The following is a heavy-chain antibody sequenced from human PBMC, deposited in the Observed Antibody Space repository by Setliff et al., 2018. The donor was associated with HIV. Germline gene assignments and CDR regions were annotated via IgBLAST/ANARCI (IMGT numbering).Heavy chain of an antibody. CDR2: IYTTGST. CDR1: GGSFSSGFHY. Sequence: SETLSLTCSVSGGSFSSGFHYWNWIRQPAGKGLEWIGNIYTTGSTNYNPSFTGRVTISLDKSKNQLSLKLGSVTAADTAVYYCARAYFGSGIYYWGQGTLVTVSS. CDR3: ARAYFGSGIYY. J-gene: IGHJ4*02. D-gene: IGHD3-10*01. V-gene: IGHV4-61*09.